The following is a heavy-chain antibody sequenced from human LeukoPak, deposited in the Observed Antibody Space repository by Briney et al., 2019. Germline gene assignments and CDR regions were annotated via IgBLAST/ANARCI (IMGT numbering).Heavy chain of an antibody. CDR2: ISAYNGNT. CDR3: ARLVVVPAAPRDYYYYYGMDV. J-gene: IGHJ6*02. D-gene: IGHD2-2*01. V-gene: IGHV1-18*01. CDR1: GFTFTSYG. Sequence: GGSLRLSCAASGFTFTSYGISWVRQAPGQGLEWMGWISAYNGNTNYAQKLQGRVTMTTDTSTSTAYMELRSLRSDDTAVYYCARLVVVPAAPRDYYYYYGMDVWGQGTTVTVSS.